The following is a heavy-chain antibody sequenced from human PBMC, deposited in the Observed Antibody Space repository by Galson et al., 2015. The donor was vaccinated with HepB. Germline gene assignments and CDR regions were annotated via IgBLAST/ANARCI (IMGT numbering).Heavy chain of an antibody. CDR3: ARGGIAVAGRWLDY. D-gene: IGHD6-19*01. CDR1: GGSISSYY. Sequence: LSLTCTVSGGSISSYYWSWIRQPPGKGLEWIGYIYYSGSTNYNPSLKSRVTISVDTSKNQFSLKLSSVTAADTAVYYCARGGIAVAGRWLDYWGQGTLVTVSS. J-gene: IGHJ4*02. V-gene: IGHV4-59*08. CDR2: IYYSGST.